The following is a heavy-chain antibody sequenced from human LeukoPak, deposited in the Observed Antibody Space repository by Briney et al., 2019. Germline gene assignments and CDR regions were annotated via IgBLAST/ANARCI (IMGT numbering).Heavy chain of an antibody. CDR2: IKQDGSEK. V-gene: IGHV3-7*01. CDR3: ARGEKQWLVRAPHFDY. Sequence: PGGSLRLSCAASGFTFSSYRMSWVRQAPGKGLEWVANIKQDGSEKYYVDSVKGRFTISRDNAKNSLYLQMNSLRAEDTAVYYCARGEKQWLVRAPHFDYWGQGTLVTVSS. D-gene: IGHD6-19*01. J-gene: IGHJ4*02. CDR1: GFTFSSYR.